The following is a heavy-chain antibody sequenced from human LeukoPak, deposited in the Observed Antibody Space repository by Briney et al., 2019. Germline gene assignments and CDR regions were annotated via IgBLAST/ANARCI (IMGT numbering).Heavy chain of an antibody. D-gene: IGHD2-8*01. Sequence: GGSLRLSCAASGFTFSSYGKHWLRQAPGKALEWVALISFDGSKKFYADSVKGRFTISRDNSKNTLYLQMNSLIPDDTAVFSCAKGRQEWWTFDDLDIWGQGTMVTVSS. J-gene: IGHJ3*02. CDR1: GFTFSSYG. CDR3: AKGRQEWWTFDDLDI. V-gene: IGHV3-30*18. CDR2: ISFDGSKK.